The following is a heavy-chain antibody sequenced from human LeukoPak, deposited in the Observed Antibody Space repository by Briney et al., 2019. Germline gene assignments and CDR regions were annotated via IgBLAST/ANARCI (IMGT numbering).Heavy chain of an antibody. CDR3: AKDRFRGYSYGYV. J-gene: IGHJ4*02. CDR2: ISGSGGST. Sequence: PGGSLRLSCAASGFTFSSYWMSWVRQAPGKGLEWVSAISGSGGSTYYADSVKGRFTISRDNSKNTLYLQMNSLRAEDTAVYYCAKDRFRGYSYGYVWGQGTLVTVSS. D-gene: IGHD5-18*01. CDR1: GFTFSSYW. V-gene: IGHV3-23*01.